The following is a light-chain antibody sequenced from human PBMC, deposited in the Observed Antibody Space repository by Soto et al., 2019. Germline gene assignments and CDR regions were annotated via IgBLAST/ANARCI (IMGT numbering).Light chain of an antibody. J-gene: IGKJ4*01. V-gene: IGKV3-15*01. Sequence: EIVMTQTPATLSVSPGERATLSCRASQSVSSNLAWYQHKPGQAASLLIHGASTRATGIPARFSGSGSGTEFTLTSSSLKSEDFAVYYCQQYNKWPLTVGGGTKVEIK. CDR3: QQYNKWPLT. CDR2: GAS. CDR1: QSVSSN.